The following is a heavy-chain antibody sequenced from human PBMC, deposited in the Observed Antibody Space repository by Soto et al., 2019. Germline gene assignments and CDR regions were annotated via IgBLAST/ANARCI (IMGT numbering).Heavy chain of an antibody. D-gene: IGHD2-15*01. CDR3: GRVVIAATPHRDVDF. Sequence: PSETLSLTGTVSDGSVNSTNYNWGWIRQPPGKGLEWIGSIYNSASTYYNPSLKSRVTISVDTSRNQFSLNLNSVTAADTAMYFCGRVVIAATPHRDVDFWGQGTLVTVSS. CDR1: DGSVNSTNYN. J-gene: IGHJ4*02. V-gene: IGHV4-39*01. CDR2: IYNSAST.